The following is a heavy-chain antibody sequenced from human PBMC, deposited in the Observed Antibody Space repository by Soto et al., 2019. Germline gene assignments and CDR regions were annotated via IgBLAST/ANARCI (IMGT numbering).Heavy chain of an antibody. Sequence: GASVKVSCKGAGYTFTSYGISWGRQAPGQGLEWLGWISAYNGNTNYAQKLQGRVTMTTDTSTSTAYMELRSLRSDDTAVYYCARELLRYYYDSSGYYYGMDVWGQGTTVTVSS. CDR3: ARELLRYYYDSSGYYYGMDV. J-gene: IGHJ6*02. CDR2: ISAYNGNT. CDR1: GYTFTSYG. D-gene: IGHD3-22*01. V-gene: IGHV1-18*01.